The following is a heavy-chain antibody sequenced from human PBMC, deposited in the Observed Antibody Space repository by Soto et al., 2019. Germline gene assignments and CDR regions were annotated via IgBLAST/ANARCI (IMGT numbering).Heavy chain of an antibody. Sequence: GASVKVSCKASGYTFTSYDINWVRQATGQGLEWMGWMNPNSGNTGYAQKFQGRVTMTRNTSISTAYMELSSLKSEDTAVYYCAREFCGPSSYEDYWDQGTLVTVSS. CDR3: AREFCGPSSYEDY. D-gene: IGHD3-22*01. J-gene: IGHJ4*02. CDR1: GYTFTSYD. V-gene: IGHV1-8*01. CDR2: MNPNSGNT.